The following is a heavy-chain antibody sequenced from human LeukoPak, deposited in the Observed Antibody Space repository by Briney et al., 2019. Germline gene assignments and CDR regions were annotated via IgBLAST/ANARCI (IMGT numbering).Heavy chain of an antibody. Sequence: SETLSLTCTVSGGSISSSSYYWGWIRQPPGKGLEWIGSIYYSGSTYYNPSLKSRVTISVDTSKNQFSLKLSSVTAADTAVYYCARKYCSSTSCYTRAPYYFDYWAREPWSPSP. D-gene: IGHD2-2*02. V-gene: IGHV4-39*07. CDR3: ARKYCSSTSCYTRAPYYFDY. CDR1: GGSISSSSYY. CDR2: IYYSGST. J-gene: IGHJ4*02.